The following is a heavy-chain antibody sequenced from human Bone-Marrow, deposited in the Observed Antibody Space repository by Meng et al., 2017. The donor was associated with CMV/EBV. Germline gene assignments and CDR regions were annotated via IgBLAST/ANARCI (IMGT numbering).Heavy chain of an antibody. CDR2: ISSSSSYI. Sequence: GGSLRLSCAASGFTSSSYSMNWVRQAPGKGLEWVSSISSSSSYIYYADSVKGRFTISRDNAKNSLYLQMNSLRAEDTAVYYCARARVDIVGATTFDYWGQGTLVTVSS. V-gene: IGHV3-21*01. CDR1: GFTSSSYS. CDR3: ARARVDIVGATTFDY. J-gene: IGHJ4*02. D-gene: IGHD1-26*01.